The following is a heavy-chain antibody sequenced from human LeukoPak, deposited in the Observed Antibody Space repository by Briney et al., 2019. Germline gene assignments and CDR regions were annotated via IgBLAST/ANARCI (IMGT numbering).Heavy chain of an antibody. D-gene: IGHD6-13*01. CDR2: ISSSSSYI. J-gene: IGHJ5*02. V-gene: IGHV3-21*04. Sequence: GGPLRLSCAASGFTFSSYWMSWVRQAPGKGLEWVSSISSSSSYIYYADSVKGRFTISRDNSKNTLYLQMNSLRAEDTAVYYCANAFSSWLFDPWGQGTLVTVSS. CDR1: GFTFSSYW. CDR3: ANAFSSWLFDP.